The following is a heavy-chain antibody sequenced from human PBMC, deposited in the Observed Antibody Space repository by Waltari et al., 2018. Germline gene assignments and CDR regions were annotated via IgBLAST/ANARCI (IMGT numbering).Heavy chain of an antibody. V-gene: IGHV1-3*01. CDR3: ARDSDYYDSSGYGNWFDP. CDR1: GYPFPIYG. J-gene: IGHJ5*02. Sequence: QVQLVQSGAEVKKTGASVKVSCKTSGYPFPIYGLHWIRQAPGQGLEWMGWINAAHGTTKYSQKFQGRLTITRDTSASTIYMELSSLRSEDTAMYYCARDSDYYDSSGYGNWFDPWGQGTLVTVSS. D-gene: IGHD3-22*01. CDR2: INAAHGTT.